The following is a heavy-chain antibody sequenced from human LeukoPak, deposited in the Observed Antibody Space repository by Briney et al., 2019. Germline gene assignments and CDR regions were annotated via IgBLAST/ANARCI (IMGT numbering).Heavy chain of an antibody. J-gene: IGHJ4*02. CDR1: GGSISSGGYS. CDR2: IYYSGST. D-gene: IGHD6-19*01. CDR3: AKGTSSGWYYFDY. Sequence: PSETLSLTCAVSGGSISSGGYSWSWIRQPPGKGLEWIGYIYYSGSTYYNPSLKSRVTISVDTSKNQFSLKLDSVTAADTAVYYCAKGTSSGWYYFDYWGQGTLVTVSS. V-gene: IGHV4-30-4*07.